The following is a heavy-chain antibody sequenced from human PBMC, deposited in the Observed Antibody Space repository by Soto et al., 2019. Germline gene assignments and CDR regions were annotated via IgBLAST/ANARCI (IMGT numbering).Heavy chain of an antibody. CDR2: IDPSDSYT. CDR3: ARLAGYSSSSIDY. D-gene: IGHD6-13*01. CDR1: GYSFTSYW. V-gene: IGHV5-10-1*01. Sequence: EVQLVQSGAEVKKPGESLRISCNGSGYSFTSYWISWVRQMPEKGLEWMGRIDPSDSYTNYSPSFQGHVTISADKFISTAYLQWSSLKASNTDMYYYARLAGYSSSSIDYWGQGTLVTVSS. J-gene: IGHJ4*02.